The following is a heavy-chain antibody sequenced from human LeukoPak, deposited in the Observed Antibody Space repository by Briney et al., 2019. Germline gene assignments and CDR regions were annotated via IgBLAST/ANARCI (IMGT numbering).Heavy chain of an antibody. CDR3: ARVRSGYYYYYMDV. CDR2: INPNSGGT. J-gene: IGHJ6*03. CDR1: GYTFTYYY. V-gene: IGHV1-2*02. Sequence: ASVKVSCKASGYTFTYYYLHWVRQAPGQGLEWMGWINPNSGGTNYAQKFQGRVTMTRDTSIRTTYMELSRLRSDDTAVYYCARVRSGYYYYYMDVWGKGTTVTVSS.